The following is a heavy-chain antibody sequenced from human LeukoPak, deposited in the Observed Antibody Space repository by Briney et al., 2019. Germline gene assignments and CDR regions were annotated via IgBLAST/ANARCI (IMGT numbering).Heavy chain of an antibody. D-gene: IGHD3-9*01. V-gene: IGHV1-69*13. CDR2: IIPIFGTA. J-gene: IGHJ4*02. Sequence: SVKVSFKASGGTFSSYAISWVRQAPGQGLEWMGGIIPIFGTANYAQKFQGRVTITADESTSTAYMELSSLRSEDTAVYYCASGPLYDILPRYYFDYWGQGTLVTVSS. CDR3: ASGPLYDILPRYYFDY. CDR1: GGTFSSYA.